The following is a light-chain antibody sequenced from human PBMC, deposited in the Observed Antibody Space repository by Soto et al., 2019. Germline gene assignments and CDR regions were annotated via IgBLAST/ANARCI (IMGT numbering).Light chain of an antibody. CDR3: SSYTRSSTYV. V-gene: IGLV1-40*01. J-gene: IGLJ1*01. Sequence: QSVVTQPPSVSGAPGQRVTISCTGSSSNIGAGYDVHWYQQFPGTAPKLLIYGNNNRPSGVPDRFSGSKSGTSASLAITGLQAEDEADYYCSSYTRSSTYVFGTGTKVTVL. CDR2: GNN. CDR1: SSNIGAGYD.